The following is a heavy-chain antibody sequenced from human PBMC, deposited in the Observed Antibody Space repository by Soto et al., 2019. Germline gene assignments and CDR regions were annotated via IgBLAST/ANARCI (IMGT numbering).Heavy chain of an antibody. J-gene: IGHJ5*02. CDR3: AKDRLASAGVARFEP. D-gene: IGHD3-3*01. Sequence: PGGSLRLSCAASGFTFSSYGMSWVRQTPGLGLEWVSTISGSGVNTYHADAVKGRFTTARDNSGNMLFLQMDSLRADDTAVYYCAKDRLASAGVARFEPWGQGTLVTVCS. V-gene: IGHV3-23*01. CDR1: GFTFSSYG. CDR2: ISGSGVNT.